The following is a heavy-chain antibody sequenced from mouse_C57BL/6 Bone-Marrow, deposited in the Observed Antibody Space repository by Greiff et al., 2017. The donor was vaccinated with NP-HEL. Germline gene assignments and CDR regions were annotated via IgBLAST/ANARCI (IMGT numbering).Heavy chain of an antibody. J-gene: IGHJ4*01. V-gene: IGHV2-6*01. D-gene: IGHD1-1*01. CDR2: IWGVGST. CDR1: GFSLTSYG. CDR3: ARDYYGGAMDD. Sequence: QVQLKESGPGLVAPSQSLSITCTVSGFSLTSYGVDWVRQSPGKGLEWLGVIWGVGSTNYNSALKSRLSISKDNSKGQVFLKMNSLQTDDTAMYYWARDYYGGAMDDWGQGTSVTVSS.